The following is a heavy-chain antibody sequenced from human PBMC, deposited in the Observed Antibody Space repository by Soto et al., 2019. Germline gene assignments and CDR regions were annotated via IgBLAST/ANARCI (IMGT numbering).Heavy chain of an antibody. D-gene: IGHD3-10*01. CDR1: GDSVSSNSAA. J-gene: IGHJ4*02. Sequence: SQTLSLTCAISGDSVSSNSAAWNWIRQSPSRGLEWLGRTYYRSKWYNDYAVSVKSRITINPDTSKNQFSLQLDSVTPEDTAVYYCARDNMVRGVIWFDYWGQGTLVTVSS. CDR2: TYYRSKWYN. CDR3: ARDNMVRGVIWFDY. V-gene: IGHV6-1*01.